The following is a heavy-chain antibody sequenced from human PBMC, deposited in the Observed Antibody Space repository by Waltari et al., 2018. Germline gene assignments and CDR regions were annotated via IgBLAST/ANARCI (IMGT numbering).Heavy chain of an antibody. CDR2: IDWDKDK. V-gene: IGHV2-70*04. D-gene: IGHD5-12*01. Sequence: QVTLKESGPALVKSTQTLTLTCTFSGFSLSTSGMRVSWLRQPPGKAPGWLARIDWDKDKFYNTSLRTRTTISKDTSKNQVVLTMNNMDPADPTTYYCGRTKYSAFDGGLGPWGQGILVAVSS. CDR3: GRTKYSAFDGGLGP. J-gene: IGHJ5*02. CDR1: GFSLSTSGMR.